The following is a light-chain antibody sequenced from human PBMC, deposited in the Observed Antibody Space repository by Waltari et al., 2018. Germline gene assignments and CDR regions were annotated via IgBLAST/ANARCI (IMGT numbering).Light chain of an antibody. J-gene: IGLJ2*01. Sequence: QAVLTQPSSLSASPGASASLTCTLRSGINVGTYRIYWYQQNPGSPPQYLLSYKSDSDKHQGSGVPIRFSGSKAASANAGILLISGLQSEDEADYYCMIWHSSAVVFGGGTKLTVL. CDR3: MIWHSSAVV. CDR2: YKSDSDK. V-gene: IGLV5-45*03. CDR1: SGINVGTYR.